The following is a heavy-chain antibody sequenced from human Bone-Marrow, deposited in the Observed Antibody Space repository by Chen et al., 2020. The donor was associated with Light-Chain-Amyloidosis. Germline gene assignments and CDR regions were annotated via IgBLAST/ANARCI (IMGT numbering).Heavy chain of an antibody. CDR1: GYTVTDYY. D-gene: IGHD6-6*01. Sequence: QVQLVQSGADVKKPGASGKVSCKASGYTVTDYYVHWVRQAPGQGLEWMGWINPNRGGTNYEQQLQDRVTRTRAPSLSTAYMQLSRLRSDDPARYYCAREKYSSPSRRWFAPWGQGTLVTVSS. J-gene: IGHJ5*02. CDR3: AREKYSSPSRRWFAP. V-gene: IGHV1-2*02. CDR2: INPNRGGT.